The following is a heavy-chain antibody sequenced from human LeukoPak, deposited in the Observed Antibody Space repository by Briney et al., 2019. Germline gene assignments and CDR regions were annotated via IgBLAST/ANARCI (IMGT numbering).Heavy chain of an antibody. D-gene: IGHD5-18*01. CDR1: GGSISSYY. J-gene: IGHJ4*02. CDR2: IYYSGST. CDR3: AKCDSVTALDY. V-gene: IGHV4-59*01. Sequence: SETLSLTCTVSGGSISSYYWSWIRQPPGKGLEWIGYIYYSGSTNYNPSLKSRVTISVDTSKNQFSLKLSSVTAADTAVYYCAKCDSVTALDYWGQGTLVTVS.